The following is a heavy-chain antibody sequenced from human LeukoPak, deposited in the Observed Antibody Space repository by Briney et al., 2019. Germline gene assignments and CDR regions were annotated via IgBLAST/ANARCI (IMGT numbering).Heavy chain of an antibody. D-gene: IGHD6-19*01. Sequence: PGGSLRLSCAASGFTFSSYWMSWVRQAPGKGLEWVANIKQDGSEKYYVDSVKGRFTISRDNAKNSLYLQMNSLRAEDTAVYHCARNRGIAVAGTFWDYWGQGTLVTVSS. V-gene: IGHV3-7*04. CDR3: ARNRGIAVAGTFWDY. CDR1: GFTFSSYW. CDR2: IKQDGSEK. J-gene: IGHJ4*02.